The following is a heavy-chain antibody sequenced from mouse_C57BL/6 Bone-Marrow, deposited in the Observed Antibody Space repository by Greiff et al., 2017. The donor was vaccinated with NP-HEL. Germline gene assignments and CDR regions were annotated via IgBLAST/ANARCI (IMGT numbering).Heavy chain of an antibody. Sequence: VQLKQSGPELVKPGASVKIPCKASGYTFTDYNMDWVKQSHGKSLEWIGDINPNNGGTIYNQKFKGKATLTVDKSSSTAYMELRSLTSEDTAVYYCARGPGDYSWFAYWGQGTLVTVSA. CDR1: GYTFTDYN. CDR3: ARGPGDYSWFAY. D-gene: IGHD1-1*01. J-gene: IGHJ3*01. CDR2: INPNNGGT. V-gene: IGHV1-18*01.